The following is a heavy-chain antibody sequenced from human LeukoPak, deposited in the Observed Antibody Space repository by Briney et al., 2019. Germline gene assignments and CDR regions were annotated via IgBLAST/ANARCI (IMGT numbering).Heavy chain of an antibody. CDR1: GFTFSSYA. Sequence: PGGSLRLSCAASGFTFSSYAMSWVRQAPGKGLEWVSAISGSGGSTYYADSVKGRFTISRDNSKNTLFLQMNSLRAEDTAVYYCARDSREISYSSSWYHFDYWGQGTLVTVSS. D-gene: IGHD6-13*01. CDR3: ARDSREISYSSSWYHFDY. V-gene: IGHV3-23*01. J-gene: IGHJ4*02. CDR2: ISGSGGST.